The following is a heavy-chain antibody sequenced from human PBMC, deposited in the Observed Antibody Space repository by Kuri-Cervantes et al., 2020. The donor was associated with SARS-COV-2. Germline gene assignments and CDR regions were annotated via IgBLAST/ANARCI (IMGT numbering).Heavy chain of an antibody. CDR3: AKAIVVVPAALPNFDY. CDR2: ISGSGGST. CDR1: GFTFSSYA. J-gene: IGHJ4*02. Sequence: ETLSLTCAASGFTFSSYAMSWVRQAPGKGLEWVSAISGSGGSTYYADSVKGRFTISRDNSKNTLYLQMNSLRAEDTAVYYCAKAIVVVPAALPNFDYWGQGTLVTVSS. V-gene: IGHV3-23*01. D-gene: IGHD2-2*01.